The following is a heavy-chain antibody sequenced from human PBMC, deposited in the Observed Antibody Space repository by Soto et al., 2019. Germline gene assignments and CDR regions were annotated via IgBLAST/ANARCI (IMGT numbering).Heavy chain of an antibody. D-gene: IGHD4-17*01. CDR3: AKADYGDYGFDY. Sequence: GSLRLSCAASGIPFSSYAMSWVRQAPGKGLEWVSGISDSGGSTYYADSVKGRFTISRDNSKNTLYLQMNSLRAEDTAVYYCAKADYGDYGFDYWGQGTLVTVSS. CDR1: GIPFSSYA. CDR2: ISDSGGST. V-gene: IGHV3-23*01. J-gene: IGHJ4*02.